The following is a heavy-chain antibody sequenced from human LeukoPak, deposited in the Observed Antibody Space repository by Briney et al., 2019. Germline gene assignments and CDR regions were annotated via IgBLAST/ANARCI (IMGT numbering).Heavy chain of an antibody. Sequence: GASVKVSCKASGYTFTSYAMHWVRQAPGQRLEWMGWINAGNGNTKYSQKFQGRVTITRDTSASTAYMERSSLRSEDTAVYYCAREEQGILTGYYGFDYWGQGTLVTVSS. CDR2: INAGNGNT. CDR1: GYTFTSYA. CDR3: AREEQGILTGYYGFDY. D-gene: IGHD3-9*01. J-gene: IGHJ4*02. V-gene: IGHV1-3*01.